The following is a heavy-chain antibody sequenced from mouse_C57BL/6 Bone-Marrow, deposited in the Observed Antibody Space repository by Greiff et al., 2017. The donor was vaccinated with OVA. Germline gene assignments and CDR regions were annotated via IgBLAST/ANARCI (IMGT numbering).Heavy chain of an antibody. CDR2: ISSGGSYT. CDR1: GFTFSSHG. V-gene: IGHV5-6*01. D-gene: IGHD1-1*01. Sequence: EVQGVESGGDLVKPGGSLKLPCAASGFTFSSHGMSWVRQTPDKKLEWVATISSGGSYTYYPDSVKGRFTISKDNAKNTLYLQMSSLKSEDTTMYYCDRLHYYGKKIYDWGQGTSVTVSS. J-gene: IGHJ4*01. CDR3: DRLHYYGKKIYD.